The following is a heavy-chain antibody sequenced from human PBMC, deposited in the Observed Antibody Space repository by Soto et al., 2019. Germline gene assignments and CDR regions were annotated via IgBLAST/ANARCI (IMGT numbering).Heavy chain of an antibody. V-gene: IGHV3-74*01. CDR2: INNDGTTT. CDR3: ARVDNNGNSESRY. Sequence: EVQLVESGGGLVQPGGSLGLSCAASGFTFSTYWMHWVRQAPGKGLEWVSRINNDGTTTAYADSVKGRFTITRDNAKNTLYLQMNSLRAEDTALYYGARVDNNGNSESRYWGQGTLVTVSS. D-gene: IGHD2-8*01. J-gene: IGHJ4*02. CDR1: GFTFSTYW.